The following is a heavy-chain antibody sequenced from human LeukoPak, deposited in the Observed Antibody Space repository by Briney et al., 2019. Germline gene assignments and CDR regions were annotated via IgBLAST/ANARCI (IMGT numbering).Heavy chain of an antibody. V-gene: IGHV3-33*01. CDR1: GFTFSTHG. J-gene: IGHJ4*02. D-gene: IGHD3-22*01. CDR2: IWYDGRSK. CDR3: ARDRISMKARGEPDY. Sequence: GGSLRLSCAASGFTFSTHGMHWVRQAPGKGLEWVSVIWYDGRSKYYADSVKGRFTISRDNSKNTLYLQINTLRAEDTGVYYCARDRISMKARGEPDYWGPGTLVTVSS.